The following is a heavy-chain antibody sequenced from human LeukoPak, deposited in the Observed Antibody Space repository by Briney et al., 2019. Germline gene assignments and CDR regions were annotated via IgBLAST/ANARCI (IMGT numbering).Heavy chain of an antibody. J-gene: IGHJ4*02. CDR2: IYWNSGGT. CDR3: ARLDSGYGKYYFDY. Sequence: GRSLRLSCAASGFTSNDHAMHRIRQIPGKGLEWVSGIYWNSGGTGYADSVKGRFTISRDNAKNTLYLQMNSLRAEDTAVYYCARLDSGYGKYYFDYWGQGTLVTVSS. CDR1: GFTSNDHA. D-gene: IGHD5-12*01. V-gene: IGHV3-9*02.